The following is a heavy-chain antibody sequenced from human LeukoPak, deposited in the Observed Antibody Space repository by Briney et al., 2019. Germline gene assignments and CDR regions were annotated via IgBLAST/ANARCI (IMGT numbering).Heavy chain of an antibody. Sequence: ASVKVSCKASGYTFTGYYMHWVRQAPGQGLEWMGWINPNSGGTNYAQKFQGWVTMTRDTSISTAYMELSRLRSDDTAVYYCARGRKWEPYGMDVWGQGTTVTVSS. V-gene: IGHV1-2*04. CDR1: GYTFTGYY. CDR2: INPNSGGT. D-gene: IGHD1-26*01. J-gene: IGHJ6*02. CDR3: ARGRKWEPYGMDV.